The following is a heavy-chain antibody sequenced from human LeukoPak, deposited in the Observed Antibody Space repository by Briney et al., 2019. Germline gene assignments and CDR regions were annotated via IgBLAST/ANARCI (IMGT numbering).Heavy chain of an antibody. V-gene: IGHV3-30*02. CDR3: AKAKITLIVVANPNSGALDI. CDR1: GFTFSSYG. CDR2: IRYDGIIK. D-gene: IGHD3-22*01. J-gene: IGHJ3*02. Sequence: GGSLRLSCAASGFTFSSYGMHWVRQAPGKGLEWVAFIRYDGIIKFYADSVKGRFTISRDTSKNTLYLQMNSLRAEDTALYYCAKAKITLIVVANPNSGALDIWGQGTMVTVSS.